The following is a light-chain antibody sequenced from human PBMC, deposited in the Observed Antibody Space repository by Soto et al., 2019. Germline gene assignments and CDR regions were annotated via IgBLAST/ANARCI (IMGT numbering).Light chain of an antibody. Sequence: QAVVTQEPSLTVSPGGTVTLTCGSSTGAVTSGHYPYWFQQKPGQAPRTLIYDTNNKHSWTPARFSGSLLGGKAALTLSGAQPEDEADYYCLLSYSGARVFSGGTKLTVL. CDR3: LLSYSGARV. J-gene: IGLJ2*01. CDR1: TGAVTSGHY. CDR2: DTN. V-gene: IGLV7-46*01.